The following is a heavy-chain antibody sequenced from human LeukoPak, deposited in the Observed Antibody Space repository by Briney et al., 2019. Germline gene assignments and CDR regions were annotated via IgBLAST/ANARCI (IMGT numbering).Heavy chain of an antibody. D-gene: IGHD1-26*01. J-gene: IGHJ6*03. CDR3: ARTPLIVGATGYYYYYMDV. CDR2: IYYSGST. V-gene: IGHV4-39*07. Sequence: SETLSLTCTVSGGSISSSSYYWGWIRQPPGKGLEWIGSIYYSGSTYYNPSLKSRVTISVDTSKNQFSLKLSSVTAADTAVYYCARTPLIVGATGYYYYYMDVWGKGTTVTVSS. CDR1: GGSISSSSYY.